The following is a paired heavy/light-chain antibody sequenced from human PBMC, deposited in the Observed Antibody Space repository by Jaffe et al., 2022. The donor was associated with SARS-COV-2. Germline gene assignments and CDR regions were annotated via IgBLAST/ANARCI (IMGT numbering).Heavy chain of an antibody. CDR3: ARQTLKGAAFDY. J-gene: IGHJ4*02. Sequence: QVQLVESGGGLVKPGGSLRLSCAVSGFTFNDHYMSWIRQAPGKGLEWLSYSSSGGIYRNYADSVRGRFTISRDSANNSLLLQMTSLTVEDTAVYYCARQTLKGAAFDYWGQGTVVTVSS. CDR1: GFTFNDHY. V-gene: IGHV3-11*06. D-gene: IGHD6-25*01. CDR2: SSSGGIYR.
Light chain of an antibody. V-gene: IGKV3-15*01. Sequence: TVMTQSPDTLSVSPGERATLSCRASQNIGSNLAWYQQKVGQAPRLLIYDVSTRATGIPARFSGSGSGTEFTLTISSLQSEDFAVYYCQHYYKWPPITFGQGTRLDIK. CDR1: QNIGSN. CDR3: QHYYKWPPIT. J-gene: IGKJ5*01. CDR2: DVS.